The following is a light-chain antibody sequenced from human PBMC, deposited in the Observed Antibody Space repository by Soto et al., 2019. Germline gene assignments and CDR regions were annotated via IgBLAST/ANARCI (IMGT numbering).Light chain of an antibody. J-gene: IGLJ1*01. CDR3: QSYDSSLSASYV. Sequence: QPVLTQPPSVSGAPGQRVTISCTGSSSNIGAGYEVHWYQHLPGKAPKLLIYGNTNRPSGVPDRFSGSKSGTSASLAITGLQAEDEADYYCQSYDSSLSASYVFGGGTELTVL. V-gene: IGLV1-40*01. CDR1: SSNIGAGYE. CDR2: GNT.